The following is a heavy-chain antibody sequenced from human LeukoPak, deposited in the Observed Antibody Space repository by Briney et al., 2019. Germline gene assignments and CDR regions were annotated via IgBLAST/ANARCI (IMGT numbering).Heavy chain of an antibody. CDR3: AKGDYYDLDY. Sequence: GCSLTLPCVASGFTFSSYHMNWVRQAPPKGLEWVSIITSGVGITYYAHSVKGRFTISRDNSRNTLYLQMISLTAEDTAVYYGAKGDYYDLDYWGEGTLVTVSS. D-gene: IGHD3-22*01. CDR1: GFTFSSYH. CDR2: ITSGVGIT. V-gene: IGHV3-23*01. J-gene: IGHJ4*02.